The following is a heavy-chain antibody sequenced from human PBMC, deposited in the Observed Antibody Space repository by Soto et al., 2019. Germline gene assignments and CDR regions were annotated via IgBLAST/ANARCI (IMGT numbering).Heavy chain of an antibody. J-gene: IGHJ4*02. D-gene: IGHD1-26*01. CDR2: IKSNSDGGTT. CDR3: TPTHVPSAVGY. Sequence: GGSLRLSCAASGFSFSNAWMTWVRQAPGKGLEWVGHIKSNSDGGTTNSGAPVTGRFSISRDDSKNTVYLQMNSLKTEDTGVYYCTPTHVPSAVGYWGQGTLVTVSS. V-gene: IGHV3-15*06. CDR1: GFSFSNAW.